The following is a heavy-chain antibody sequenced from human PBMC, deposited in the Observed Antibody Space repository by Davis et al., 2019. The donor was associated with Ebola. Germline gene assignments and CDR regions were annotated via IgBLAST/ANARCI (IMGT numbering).Heavy chain of an antibody. D-gene: IGHD1-1*01. V-gene: IGHV3-30*18. CDR2: ISNDGSEE. CDR1: GFTFSGDV. CDR3: AKDLATHWTLDY. Sequence: GGSLRLSCAASGFTFSGDVMRWVRQAPGKGLEWVASISNDGSEEYYADSVKGRFTISRDNSRNTLYLQMYSLRADDTAVYYCAKDLATHWTLDYWGQGTLVTVSS. J-gene: IGHJ4*02.